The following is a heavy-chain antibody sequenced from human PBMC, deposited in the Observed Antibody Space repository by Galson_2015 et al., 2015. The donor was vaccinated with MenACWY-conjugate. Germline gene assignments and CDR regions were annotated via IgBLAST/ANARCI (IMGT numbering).Heavy chain of an antibody. J-gene: IGHJ4*02. CDR3: ARGAKASCYANRGSPFHY. D-gene: IGHD2-2*01. CDR2: INSDGSST. Sequence: SLRLSCAASGFTFSSYWMHWVRQAPGKGLVWVSRINSDGSSTSYADSVKGRFTISRDNAKNTLYLQMNSLRAEDTAVYYCARGAKASCYANRGSPFHYWSQGTLVPV. V-gene: IGHV3-74*01. CDR1: GFTFSSYW.